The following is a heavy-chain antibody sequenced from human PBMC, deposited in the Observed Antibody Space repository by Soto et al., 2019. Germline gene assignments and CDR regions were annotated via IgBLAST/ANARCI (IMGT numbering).Heavy chain of an antibody. Sequence: ASVKVSCKASGYTFTSYGISWVRQAPGQGLEWMGWISAYNGNTNYAQKLQGRVTMTTDTSTSTAYMELRSLRSDDTAVYYCARGTQDSLSDFWSGYYFDYWGQGTLVTVSS. CDR2: ISAYNGNT. CDR1: GYTFTSYG. D-gene: IGHD3-3*01. V-gene: IGHV1-18*01. J-gene: IGHJ4*02. CDR3: ARGTQDSLSDFWSGYYFDY.